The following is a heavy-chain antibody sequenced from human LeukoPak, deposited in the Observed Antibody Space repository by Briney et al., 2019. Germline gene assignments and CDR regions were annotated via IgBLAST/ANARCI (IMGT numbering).Heavy chain of an antibody. CDR2: DYYSGSS. J-gene: IGHJ3*02. CDR1: GFTFSSYS. CDR3: ARDLKLDGSSGYYAFDI. V-gene: IGHV4-59*01. D-gene: IGHD3-22*01. Sequence: GSLRLSCAASGFTFSSYSMNWVRQPPGKGLEWIGYDYYSGSSNYNPSLKSRVTISVDTSKNQFSLKMSSVTAADTAVYYCARDLKLDGSSGYYAFDIWGQGTMVTVSS.